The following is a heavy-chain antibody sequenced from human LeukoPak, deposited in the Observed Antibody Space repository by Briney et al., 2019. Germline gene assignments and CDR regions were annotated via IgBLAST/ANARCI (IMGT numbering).Heavy chain of an antibody. CDR2: IYYSGST. CDR1: GDSISSYY. J-gene: IGHJ6*03. Sequence: SETLSLTCTVSGDSISSYYWSWIRQPPGKGLEWIGYIYYSGSTNYNPSLKSRVTISVDTSKNQFSLKLSSVTAADTAVYYCAREGGGSYYYADYYYMDVWGKGTTVTISS. D-gene: IGHD1-26*01. V-gene: IGHV4-59*12. CDR3: AREGGGSYYYADYYYMDV.